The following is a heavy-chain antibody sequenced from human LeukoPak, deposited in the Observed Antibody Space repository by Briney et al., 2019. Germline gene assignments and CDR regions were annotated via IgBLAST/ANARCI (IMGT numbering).Heavy chain of an antibody. CDR1: GFTFDDYG. CDR3: ARDVKMDYPYYYYYMDV. Sequence: PGGSLRLSCAASGFTFDDYGMGWVRQAPGKGLEWVSGINWNGGSTGYADSVKGRFTISRDNAKNSLYLQMNSLRAEDTAVYYCARDVKMDYPYYYYYMDVWGKGTTVTVSS. V-gene: IGHV3-20*04. D-gene: IGHD3/OR15-3a*01. J-gene: IGHJ6*03. CDR2: INWNGGST.